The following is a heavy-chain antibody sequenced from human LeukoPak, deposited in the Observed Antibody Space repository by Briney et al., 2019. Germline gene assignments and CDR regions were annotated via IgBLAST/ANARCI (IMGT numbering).Heavy chain of an antibody. CDR3: AKDDAWGRYKD. CDR2: IKQDRSEK. J-gene: IGHJ1*01. Sequence: GGSLRLSCAASGFTFTNYWMSWVRQAPGKGLELVANIKQDRSEKYYVDSVKGRFTISRDNAKNSLYLQMNSLRGDDTAVYYCAKDDAWGRYKDWGQGTLVTVSS. CDR1: GFTFTNYW. V-gene: IGHV3-7*03. D-gene: IGHD3-16*01.